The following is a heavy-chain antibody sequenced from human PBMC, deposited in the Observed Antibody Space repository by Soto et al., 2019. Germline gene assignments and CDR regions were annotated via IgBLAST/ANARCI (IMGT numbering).Heavy chain of an antibody. CDR1: GYTFTSYY. CDR2: INPSGGST. V-gene: IGHV1-46*03. D-gene: IGHD3-10*01. CDR3: ARAHYGSENYYYYYGMDV. J-gene: IGHJ6*02. Sequence: ASVKVSCKASGYTFTSYYMHWVRQALGQGLEWMGIINPSGGSTSYAQKFQGRVTMTRDTSTSTVYMELSSLRSEDTAVYYCARAHYGSENYYYYYGMDVSGQGTTVTVSS.